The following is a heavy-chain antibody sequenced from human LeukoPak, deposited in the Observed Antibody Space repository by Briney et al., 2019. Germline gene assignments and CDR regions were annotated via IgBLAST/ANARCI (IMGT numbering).Heavy chain of an antibody. V-gene: IGHV1-2*02. CDR1: GYTFTGYY. Sequence: ASVKVSCKASGYTFTGYYMHWVRRAPGQGLEWMGWINPNSGGTNYAQKFQGRVTMTRDTSISTAYMELSRLRSDDTAVYYCARDLPELYYDSSGYLGYWGQGTLVTVSS. D-gene: IGHD3-22*01. CDR3: ARDLPELYYDSSGYLGY. CDR2: INPNSGGT. J-gene: IGHJ4*02.